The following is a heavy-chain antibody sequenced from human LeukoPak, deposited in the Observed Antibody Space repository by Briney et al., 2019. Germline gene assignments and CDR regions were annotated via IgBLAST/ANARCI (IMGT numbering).Heavy chain of an antibody. CDR3: ARGYCSSTSCQRAGFDP. CDR2: INPSGST. D-gene: IGHD2-2*01. J-gene: IGHJ5*02. V-gene: IGHV4-34*01. Sequence: SETLSLTCAVYGGSFSGYYWSWIRQPPGKGLEWIGEINPSGSTNYNPSLKSRVTISVDTSKDQFSLKLSSVTAADTAVYYCARGYCSSTSCQRAGFDPWGQGTLVTVSS. CDR1: GGSFSGYY.